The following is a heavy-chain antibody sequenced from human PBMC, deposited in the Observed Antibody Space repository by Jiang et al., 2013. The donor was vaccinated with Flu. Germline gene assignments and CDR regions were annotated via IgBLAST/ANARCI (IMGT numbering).Heavy chain of an antibody. CDR3: VRGEGSSWSSSPFDY. D-gene: IGHD6-13*01. J-gene: IGHJ4*02. V-gene: IGHV1-3*01. CDR2: INAGNGNT. Sequence: SGAEVKKPGASVKVSCKASGYTFTSYAMHWVRQAPGQRLEWMGWINAGNGNTKYSQKFQGRVTITRDTSASTAYMELSSLRSEDTAVYYCVRGEGSSWSSSPFDYWGQGTLATVSS. CDR1: GYTFTSYA.